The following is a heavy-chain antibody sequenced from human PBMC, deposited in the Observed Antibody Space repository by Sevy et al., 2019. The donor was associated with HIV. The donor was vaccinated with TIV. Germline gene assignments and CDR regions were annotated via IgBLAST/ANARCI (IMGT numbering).Heavy chain of an antibody. Sequence: SETLSLTCTVSGGSVSSGRYYWSWIRQSPGKGLEWIGYIYYNGRANQNPSLKSRVTMSLDTSKNQVSLRLRSVTTEDTAVYYCASGGYYGLGSCHSWGQGTLVTVSS. CDR1: GGSVSSGRYY. D-gene: IGHD3-10*01. CDR2: IYYNGRA. V-gene: IGHV4-61*01. J-gene: IGHJ4*02. CDR3: ASGGYYGLGSCHS.